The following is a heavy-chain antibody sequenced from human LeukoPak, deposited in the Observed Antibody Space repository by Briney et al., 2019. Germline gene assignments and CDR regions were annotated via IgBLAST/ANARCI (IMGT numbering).Heavy chain of an antibody. V-gene: IGHV4-59*08. D-gene: IGHD6-13*01. CDR1: GGSVSSFY. CDR2: TDYGGST. Sequence: PPESLSPTCTVSGGSVSSFYWTWIRQPPGKALEWIVYTDYGGSTHHGPFLVSRVTISVDTSKNLCCLELASVTAADTAVHYCARQSGAAGTQWFDPWGQGALVTVSS. J-gene: IGHJ5*02. CDR3: ARQSGAAGTQWFDP.